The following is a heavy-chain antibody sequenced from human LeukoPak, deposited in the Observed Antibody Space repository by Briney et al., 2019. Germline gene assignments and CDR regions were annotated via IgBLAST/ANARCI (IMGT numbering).Heavy chain of an antibody. D-gene: IGHD3-10*01. J-gene: IGHJ4*02. V-gene: IGHV3-11*01. CDR1: GFTFSDYY. CDR3: AREGHTYGSDY. CDR2: ISQSGTTI. Sequence: GGSLRLSCTTSGFTFSDYYMSWLRQAPGKGLEWLSYISQSGTTIYYAASVKGRFAFSRDNGKNSLYLQMNSLRADDTGIYYCAREGHTYGSDYWGQGTLVTVSS.